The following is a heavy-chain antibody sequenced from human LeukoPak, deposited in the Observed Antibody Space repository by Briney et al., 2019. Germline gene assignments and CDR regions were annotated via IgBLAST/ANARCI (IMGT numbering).Heavy chain of an antibody. CDR3: ARANPDGGDWFDP. V-gene: IGHV4-34*01. CDR2: INHSGST. D-gene: IGHD2-8*01. Sequence: SATLSLTCAVYGGSFSGYYWSWIRQPPGKGLEWIGEINHSGSTNYNPSLKSRVTISVDTSKNQFSLKLSSVTAADTAVYYCARANPDGGDWFDPWGQGTLVTVSS. CDR1: GGSFSGYY. J-gene: IGHJ5*02.